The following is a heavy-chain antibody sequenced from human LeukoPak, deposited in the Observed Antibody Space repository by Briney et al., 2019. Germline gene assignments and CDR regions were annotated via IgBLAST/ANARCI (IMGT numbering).Heavy chain of an antibody. CDR1: GYTFTSYG. D-gene: IGHD3-22*01. J-gene: IGHJ5*02. Sequence: GASVKVSCKASGYTFTSYGISWVRQAPGQGLEWMGWISAYNGNTNYAQKLQGRVTMTTDTSTSTAYMELRSLRSDDTAVYYCARDTYYYDSSGYYALYNWFDPWGQGTLVTVSS. CDR3: ARDTYYYDSSGYYALYNWFDP. CDR2: ISAYNGNT. V-gene: IGHV1-18*01.